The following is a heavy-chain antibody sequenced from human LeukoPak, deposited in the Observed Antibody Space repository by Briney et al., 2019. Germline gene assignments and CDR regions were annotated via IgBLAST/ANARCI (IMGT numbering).Heavy chain of an antibody. CDR1: GFTFSSYA. D-gene: IGHD3-10*01. V-gene: IGHV3-23*01. J-gene: IGHJ4*02. CDR3: ATDLPGSGSADY. Sequence: GGTLRLSCAASGFTFSSYAMSWVRQAPGKGLEWVSVIGGSGGTTYYADSVKGRFTISRDNSKNTLYLEMNSLRAEDTAVHYCATDLPGSGSADYWGQGNLVTVSS. CDR2: IGGSGGTT.